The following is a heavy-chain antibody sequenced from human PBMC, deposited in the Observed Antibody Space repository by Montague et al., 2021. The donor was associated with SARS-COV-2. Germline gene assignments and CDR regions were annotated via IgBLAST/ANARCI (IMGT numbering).Heavy chain of an antibody. D-gene: IGHD3-3*01. CDR3: ARAHADSVYHFWSGSVTSTSLDV. V-gene: IGHV3-13*01. CDR1: GFTFSSHD. CDR2: IGTAGDT. Sequence: RLSWSASGFTFSSHDMHWVRQSPGKGLQWVSAIGTAGDTYYEGSVEGRFTISREDAKSSLSLQMTSLTAGDTAVYYCARAHADSVYHFWSGSVTSTSLDVWGKGTAVTVSS. J-gene: IGHJ6*04.